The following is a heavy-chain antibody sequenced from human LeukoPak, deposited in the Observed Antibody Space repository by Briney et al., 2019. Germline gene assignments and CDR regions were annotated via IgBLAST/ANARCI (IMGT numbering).Heavy chain of an antibody. CDR3: AREARSWGYRFDP. D-gene: IGHD5-12*01. Sequence: ASVKVSCKASGYTFTSYGISWVRQAPGQGLEWMGWISAYNGNTNYAQKLQGRVTMTTDTSTSTACMELRSLRSDDTAVYYCAREARSWGYRFDPWGQGTLVTVSS. CDR2: ISAYNGNT. V-gene: IGHV1-18*01. J-gene: IGHJ5*02. CDR1: GYTFTSYG.